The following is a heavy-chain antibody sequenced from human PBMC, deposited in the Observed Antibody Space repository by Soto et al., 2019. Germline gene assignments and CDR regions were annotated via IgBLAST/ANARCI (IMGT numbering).Heavy chain of an antibody. CDR1: GGTFSSYA. Sequence: SVKVSCKASGGTFSSYAISWVRQAPGQGLEWMGGIIPIFGTANYAQKFQGRVTITADESTSTAYMELSSLRSEDTAVYYCAREYTVGAYCIFYYGMDVWGQGSTVTGSS. J-gene: IGHJ6*02. V-gene: IGHV1-69*13. CDR3: AREYTVGAYCIFYYGMDV. CDR2: IIPIFGTA. D-gene: IGHD1-26*01.